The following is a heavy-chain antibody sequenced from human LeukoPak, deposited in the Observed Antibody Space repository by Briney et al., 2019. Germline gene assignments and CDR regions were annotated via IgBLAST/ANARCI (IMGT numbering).Heavy chain of an antibody. Sequence: ASVKVSCKASGYTFTNNDINWVRQATGQGLEWMGWMNPNSGNTGYAQKFQGRVTMTRNTSISTAYMELSSLRSEDTAVYYCARKYCSGGSCYSAEYFQHWGQGTLVTVSS. CDR1: GYTFTNND. CDR2: MNPNSGNT. CDR3: ARKYCSGGSCYSAEYFQH. D-gene: IGHD2-15*01. V-gene: IGHV1-8*01. J-gene: IGHJ1*01.